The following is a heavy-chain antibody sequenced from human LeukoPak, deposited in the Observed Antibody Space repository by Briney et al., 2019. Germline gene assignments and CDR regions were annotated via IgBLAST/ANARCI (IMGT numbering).Heavy chain of an antibody. CDR2: INPSGGST. CDR3: ARENVLLWFGD. J-gene: IGHJ4*02. Sequence: ASVKVSCKASGYTFTSYYMHWVRQAPGQVLEWMGIINPSGGSTSYAQKFQGRVTMTRDTSISTAYMELSRLRSDDTAVYYCARENVLLWFGDWGQGTLVTVSS. CDR1: GYTFTSYY. V-gene: IGHV1-46*01. D-gene: IGHD3-10*01.